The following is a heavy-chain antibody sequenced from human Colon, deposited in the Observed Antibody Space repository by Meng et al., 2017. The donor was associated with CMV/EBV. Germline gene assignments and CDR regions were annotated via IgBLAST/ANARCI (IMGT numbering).Heavy chain of an antibody. D-gene: IGHD3-16*01. CDR1: GFTFESSA. J-gene: IGHJ4*02. CDR3: ARKMWLGEFFDH. Sequence: CAASGFTFESSAVQWVRQAPGRGLEWVAVISRDGTNKYYADSVKGRFTISRDNSKNTLFLQMNSLRAEDTAVYYCARKMWLGEFFDHWGQGTLVTVSS. CDR2: ISRDGTNK. V-gene: IGHV3-30-3*01.